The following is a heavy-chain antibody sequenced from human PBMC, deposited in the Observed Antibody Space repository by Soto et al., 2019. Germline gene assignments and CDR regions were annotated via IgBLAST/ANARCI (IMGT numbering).Heavy chain of an antibody. CDR3: TRDWEITVSTWSFGGF. J-gene: IGHJ4*02. CDR1: GGTFSPYT. Sequence: QVQLVQSGAEVKKPGSSVKVSCKASGGTFSPYTINWVRQAPGQGLEWMGRIITFHGVTNYAQKFQARVTITADKSTSTAYMELSGLRFEDTAMYYCTRDWEITVSTWSFGGFWGRGTLVTVS. V-gene: IGHV1-69*08. D-gene: IGHD3-10*01. CDR2: IITFHGVT.